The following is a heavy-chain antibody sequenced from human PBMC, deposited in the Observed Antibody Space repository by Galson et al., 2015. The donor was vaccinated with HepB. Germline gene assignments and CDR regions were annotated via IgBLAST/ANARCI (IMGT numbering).Heavy chain of an antibody. CDR2: ISSDGGRT. D-gene: IGHD3-3*01. Sequence: SLRLSCAASGFTFSNCAMHWVRQAPGKELEYLSIISSDGGRTDYADSVKGRFTISRDNSKNTMYLQMSSLRVEDTAVYYCAKDSGDFRSGYPRTYYYGMDVWGQGTTVTVSS. CDR1: GFTFSNCA. CDR3: AKDSGDFRSGYPRTYYYGMDV. J-gene: IGHJ6*02. V-gene: IGHV3-64D*09.